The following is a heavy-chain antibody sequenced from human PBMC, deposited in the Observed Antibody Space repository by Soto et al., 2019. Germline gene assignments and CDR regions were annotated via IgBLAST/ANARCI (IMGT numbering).Heavy chain of an antibody. D-gene: IGHD2-2*01. V-gene: IGHV4-31*03. Sequence: SETLSLTCTVSGGFISSGGYYWSWIRQHPGKGLEWIGYIYYSGSTYYNPSLKSRVTISVDTSKNQFSLKLSSVAAADTAVYYCARWVGYCSSSSCSEYFQHWGQGTLVTVSS. J-gene: IGHJ1*01. CDR1: GGFISSGGYY. CDR2: IYYSGST. CDR3: ARWVGYCSSSSCSEYFQH.